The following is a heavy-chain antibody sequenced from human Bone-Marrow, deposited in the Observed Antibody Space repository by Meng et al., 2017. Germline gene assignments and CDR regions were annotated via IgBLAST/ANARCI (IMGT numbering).Heavy chain of an antibody. CDR2: INTYNGKT. V-gene: IGHV1-18*01. J-gene: IGHJ4*02. CDR3: ATRGNPYLNC. Sequence: QGQLVQSGAEVKKPGASVKVSCEASGYTPSSDGFSWVRQAPGQGLEWLGWINTYNGKTDYAQKFQGRITMTTDTFTSTAYMELRSLRSDDTAVYYCATRGNPYLNCWGQGTLVTVSS. CDR1: GYTPSSDG.